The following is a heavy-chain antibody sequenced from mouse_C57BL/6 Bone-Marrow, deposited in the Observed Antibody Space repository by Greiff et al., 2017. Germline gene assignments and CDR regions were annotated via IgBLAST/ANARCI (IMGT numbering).Heavy chain of an antibody. CDR2: IYPGSGST. Sequence: QVQLQQPGAELVKPGASVKMSCKASGYTFTSYWITWVKQRPGQGLEWIGDIYPGSGSTNYNEKFKSKATLTVDTSSSPAYMQLSSLTSEDSAVYYCARRKIGIITTGGYAMDYWGQGTSVTVSS. J-gene: IGHJ4*01. V-gene: IGHV1-55*01. CDR3: ARRKIGIITTGGYAMDY. CDR1: GYTFTSYW. D-gene: IGHD1-1*01.